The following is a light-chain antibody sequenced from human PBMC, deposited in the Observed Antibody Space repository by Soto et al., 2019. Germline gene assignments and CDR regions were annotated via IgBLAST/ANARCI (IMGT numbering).Light chain of an antibody. CDR1: SSDFGGYTY. J-gene: IGLJ1*01. CDR2: DVS. Sequence: QSALTQPASVSGSPGQAITISCTGTSSDFGGYTYVSWYQQHPGKAPKFIIYDVSNRPSGVSNRFSGSKSGNTASLTISGLQAEDEADYYCSSYTTSNTRQIVFGTGTQLTVL. CDR3: SSYTTSNTRQIV. V-gene: IGLV2-14*01.